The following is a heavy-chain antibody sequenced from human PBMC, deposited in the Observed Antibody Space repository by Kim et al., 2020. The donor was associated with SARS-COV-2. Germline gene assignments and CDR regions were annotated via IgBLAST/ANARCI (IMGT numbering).Heavy chain of an antibody. Sequence: SETLSLTCTVSGGSISSGDYYWSWIRQPPGKGLEWLGYIYYSVNTYYNPSLKSRITISVDTSKNQFSLNLRSVTAADTAVYYCAREGYLVRGVIGHYGLDVVGQGTAVTVSS. CDR1: GGSISSGDYY. CDR3: AREGYLVRGVIGHYGLDV. CDR2: IYYSVNT. J-gene: IGHJ6*02. V-gene: IGHV4-30-4*01. D-gene: IGHD3-10*01.